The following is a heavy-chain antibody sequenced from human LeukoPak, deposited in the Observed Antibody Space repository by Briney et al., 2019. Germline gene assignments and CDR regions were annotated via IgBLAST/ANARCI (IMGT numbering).Heavy chain of an antibody. V-gene: IGHV1-24*01. CDR1: GYTLTELS. D-gene: IGHD2-21*02. Sequence: GASVKVYCKVSGYTLTELSMHWVRQAPGKGLEWMGGFDPEDGETIYAQNFQGRVTMTEDTSTDTAYMELSSLRSEDTAVYYCATPGPYCGGDCYFSSIDYWGQGTLVTVSS. J-gene: IGHJ4*02. CDR3: ATPGPYCGGDCYFSSIDY. CDR2: FDPEDGET.